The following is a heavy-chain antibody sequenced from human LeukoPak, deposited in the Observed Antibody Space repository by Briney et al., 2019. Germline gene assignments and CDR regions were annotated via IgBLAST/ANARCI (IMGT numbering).Heavy chain of an antibody. CDR2: ISYDGSNK. D-gene: IGHD6-19*01. CDR3: ARMPTFESSIAVAGTHFDY. CDR1: GFTFSSYA. Sequence: GGSLRLSCAASGFTFSSYAMHWVRQAPGKGLEWVAVISYDGSNKYYADSVKGRFTISRDNSKNTLYLQVNSLRAEDTAVYYCARMPTFESSIAVAGTHFDYWGQGTLVTVSS. V-gene: IGHV3-30-3*01. J-gene: IGHJ4*02.